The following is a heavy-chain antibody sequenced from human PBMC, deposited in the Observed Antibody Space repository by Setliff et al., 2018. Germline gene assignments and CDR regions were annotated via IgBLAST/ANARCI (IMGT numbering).Heavy chain of an antibody. Sequence: ETLSLTCTVSGGSISSSTYYWGWIRQAPGKGLEWVANIKQDGSDKYYVDSVKGRFTISRDNAKNSLYLQMNNLKAEDTAVYYCARGGYSYGYWGQGTLVTVSS. D-gene: IGHD5-18*01. CDR3: ARGGYSYGY. CDR1: GGSISSSTYY. V-gene: IGHV3-7*04. CDR2: IKQDGSDK. J-gene: IGHJ4*02.